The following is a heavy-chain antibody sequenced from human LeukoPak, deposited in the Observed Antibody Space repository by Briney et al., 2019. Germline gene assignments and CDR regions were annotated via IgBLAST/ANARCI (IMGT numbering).Heavy chain of an antibody. Sequence: SETLSLTCTVSGGSISSGAYYWSWVRQHPGKGLEWIAYIYYSGSPYYNLSLKSRVTMSVDTSKNQFSLKLSSVTAEDTAVYYCARDLNSYYDSSGYYDDAFDIWGQGTMVTVSS. V-gene: IGHV4-31*03. CDR1: GGSISSGAYY. CDR2: IYYSGSP. D-gene: IGHD3-22*01. CDR3: ARDLNSYYDSSGYYDDAFDI. J-gene: IGHJ3*02.